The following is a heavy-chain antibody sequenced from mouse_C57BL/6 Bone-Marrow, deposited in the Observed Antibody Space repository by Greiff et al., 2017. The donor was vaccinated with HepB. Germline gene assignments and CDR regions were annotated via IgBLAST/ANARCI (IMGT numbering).Heavy chain of an antibody. CDR1: GYTFTSYW. V-gene: IGHV1-52*01. D-gene: IGHD1-1*01. J-gene: IGHJ3*01. CDR2: IDPSDSET. Sequence: QVQLQQSGAELVRPGTSVKLSCKASGYTFTSYWMHWVKQRPIQGLEWIGNIDPSDSETHYNQKFKDKATLTVDKSSSTAYMQLSSLTSEDSAVYYCARSSYYGSSLAYWGQGTLVTVSA. CDR3: ARSSYYGSSLAY.